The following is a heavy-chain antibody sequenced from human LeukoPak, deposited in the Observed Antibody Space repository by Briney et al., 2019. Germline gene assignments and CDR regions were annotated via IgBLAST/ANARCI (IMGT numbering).Heavy chain of an antibody. CDR3: ARGRDFWSGYSGNWFDP. CDR1: GYSINSGYY. CDR2: IYHGGST. Sequence: PSETLSLTCAVSGYSINSGYYWGWIRQPPGKGLEWIGSIYHGGSTYYNPSLKSRVTISVDTSKNQFSLKLSSVTAADTAVYYCARGRDFWSGYSGNWFDPWGQGTLVTVSS. J-gene: IGHJ5*02. V-gene: IGHV4-38-2*01. D-gene: IGHD3-3*01.